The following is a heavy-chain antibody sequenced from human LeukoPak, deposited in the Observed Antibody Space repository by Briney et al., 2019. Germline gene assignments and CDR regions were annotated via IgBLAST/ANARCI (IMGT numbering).Heavy chain of an antibody. D-gene: IGHD4-17*01. J-gene: IGHJ4*02. CDR1: GFTFSSYA. CDR3: AKDRDRDGDYFDY. CDR2: ISGSGGST. V-gene: IGHV3-23*01. Sequence: GGSLRLSCAASGFTFSSYAMSWVRQAPGKGLERVSAISGSGGSTYYADSVKGRFTISRDNSKNTLYLQMNSLRAEDTAVYYCAKDRDRDGDYFDYWGQGTLVTVSS.